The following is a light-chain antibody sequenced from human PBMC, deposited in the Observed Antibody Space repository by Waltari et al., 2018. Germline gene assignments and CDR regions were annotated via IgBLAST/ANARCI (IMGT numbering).Light chain of an antibody. V-gene: IGKV3-20*01. Sequence: EVLLKQSPGTLSLSPGASATISCRASQNAGKNYLGWYRQRPGQPPRLLIFGASNRATGIPDRFSGSGSATDFTLTISRLEPEDFAVYYCQQYGSSITFGQGTRLEIK. CDR1: QNAGKNY. CDR3: QQYGSSIT. J-gene: IGKJ5*01. CDR2: GAS.